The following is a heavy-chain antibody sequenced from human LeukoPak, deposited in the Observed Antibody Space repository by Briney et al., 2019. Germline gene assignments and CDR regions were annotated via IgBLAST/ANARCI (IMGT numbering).Heavy chain of an antibody. CDR3: ARDHNYAFDN. CDR2: IGIDSGNT. J-gene: IGHJ4*02. D-gene: IGHD1-1*01. CDR1: GFTFSDYS. Sequence: SGGSLRLSCAASGFTFSDYSMNWVRQAPGKGLEWISYIGIDSGNTNYADSVRGRFTISADKAKNSLYLQMNSLRVEDTAEYYCARDHNYAFDNWGQGTLVSVAS. V-gene: IGHV3-48*01.